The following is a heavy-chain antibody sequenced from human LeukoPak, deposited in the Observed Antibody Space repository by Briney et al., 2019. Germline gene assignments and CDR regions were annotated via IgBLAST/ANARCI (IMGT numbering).Heavy chain of an antibody. CDR2: ISWNSGSI. J-gene: IGHJ4*02. D-gene: IGHD3-22*01. Sequence: GGSLRLSCAGAGFTFDDYGMHWVRQAPGKGLEWVSGISWNSGSIDYADSVKGRFTISRDNAKNSLYLQMTSLRAEDMALYYCATGAGWLLQYYFDYWGQGTLVTVSS. V-gene: IGHV3-9*03. CDR3: ATGAGWLLQYYFDY. CDR1: GFTFDDYG.